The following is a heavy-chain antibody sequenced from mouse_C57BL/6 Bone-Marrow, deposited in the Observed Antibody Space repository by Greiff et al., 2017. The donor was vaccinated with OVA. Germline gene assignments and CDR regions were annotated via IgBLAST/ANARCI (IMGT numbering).Heavy chain of an antibody. CDR3: ARFCPYYYGKGSPMDY. CDR1: GYTFTSYW. Sequence: VKLMESGAELAKPGASVKLSCKASGYTFTSYWMHWVKQRPGQGLEWIGYINPSGGYTKYNQKFKDKATLTADKSSSTAYMQLSSLTYEDSAVYYCARFCPYYYGKGSPMDYWGQGTSVTVSS. CDR2: INPSGGYT. J-gene: IGHJ4*01. D-gene: IGHD1-1*01. V-gene: IGHV1-7*01.